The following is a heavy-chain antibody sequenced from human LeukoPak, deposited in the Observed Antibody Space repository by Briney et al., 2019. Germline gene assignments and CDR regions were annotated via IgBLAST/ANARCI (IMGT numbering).Heavy chain of an antibody. Sequence: GGSLRLSCAASGFTFSTYGMHWVRQAPGKGLEWVSGISNDGSNKYYADSVRGRFTISRDNSKNTLYLQMNSLRAEDTAVYYCARDVMPAAGNNYYYMDGSGKATTVTVS. V-gene: IGHV3-30*04. CDR2: ISNDGSNK. CDR1: GFTFSTYG. J-gene: IGHJ6*03. D-gene: IGHD6-13*01. CDR3: ARDVMPAAGNNYYYMDG.